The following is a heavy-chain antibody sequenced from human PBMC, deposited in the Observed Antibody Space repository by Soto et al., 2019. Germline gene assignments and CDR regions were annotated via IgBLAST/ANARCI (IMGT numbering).Heavy chain of an antibody. V-gene: IGHV3-9*01. CDR1: GFTFDDYA. D-gene: IGHD6-13*01. CDR2: ISWNSGSI. Sequence: GGSLRLSCAASGFTFDDYAMHWVRQAPGKGLEWVSGISWNSGSIGYADSVKGRFTISRDNAKNSLYLQMNSLRAEDTALYYCSKVLHNALGIAVTGGAFDIWGQGTMVTVSS. CDR3: SKVLHNALGIAVTGGAFDI. J-gene: IGHJ3*02.